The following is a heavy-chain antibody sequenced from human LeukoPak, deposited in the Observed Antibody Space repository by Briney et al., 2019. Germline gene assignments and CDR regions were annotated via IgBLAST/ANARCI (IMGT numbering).Heavy chain of an antibody. CDR2: ISYDGSNK. CDR3: ARDVNYYYGMDV. J-gene: IGHJ6*02. CDR1: GFTFSSYG. Sequence: GGSLRLSCAASGFTFSSYGMHWVRQAPGKGLEWVAVISYDGSNKYYADSVKGRFTISRDNSKNTLYLQMNSLRAEDTAVYYCARDVNYYYGMDVWGQGTTVTVSS. V-gene: IGHV3-30*19.